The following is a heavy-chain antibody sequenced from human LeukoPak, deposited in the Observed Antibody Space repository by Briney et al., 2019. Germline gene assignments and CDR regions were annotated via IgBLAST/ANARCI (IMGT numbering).Heavy chain of an antibody. V-gene: IGHV4-38-2*02. CDR1: GYSISSGYY. CDR3: ARRYYDSSGYYRYYFDY. CDR2: IYHSGST. J-gene: IGHJ4*02. Sequence: SETLSLTCTVSGYSISSGYYWGWIRQPPGKGLEWIGIIYHSGSTYYNPSLKSRVTISVDTSKNQFALKLSSVTAADTAVYYCARRYYDSSGYYRYYFDYWGQGTLVTVSS. D-gene: IGHD3-22*01.